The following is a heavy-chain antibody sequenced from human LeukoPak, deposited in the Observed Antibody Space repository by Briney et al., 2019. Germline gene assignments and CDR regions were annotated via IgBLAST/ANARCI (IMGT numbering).Heavy chain of an antibody. Sequence: GGSLRLSCAASGFTFSSYGMHWVRQAPGKGLEWVAVIWYDGSNKYYADSVKGRFTISRDNSKNTLYLQMNSLRAEDTAVYYCASGMAVAANWFDPWGQGTLVTVSS. J-gene: IGHJ5*02. D-gene: IGHD6-19*01. CDR3: ASGMAVAANWFDP. V-gene: IGHV3-33*01. CDR2: IWYDGSNK. CDR1: GFTFSSYG.